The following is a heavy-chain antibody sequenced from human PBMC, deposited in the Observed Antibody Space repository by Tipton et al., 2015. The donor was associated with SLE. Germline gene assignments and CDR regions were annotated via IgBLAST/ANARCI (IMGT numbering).Heavy chain of an antibody. J-gene: IGHJ4*02. V-gene: IGHV4-59*01. CDR3: ARARDGYNPPLGY. CDR1: RESINDYY. CDR2: VYYSGIA. Sequence: TLSLTCIVSRESINDYYWNWIRPPPGKGLEWIGYVYYSGIAHYNPFLEGRVTISADRSKNQISLRLTSVTAADTAVYYCARARDGYNPPLGYWGPGTLVTVSS. D-gene: IGHD5-24*01.